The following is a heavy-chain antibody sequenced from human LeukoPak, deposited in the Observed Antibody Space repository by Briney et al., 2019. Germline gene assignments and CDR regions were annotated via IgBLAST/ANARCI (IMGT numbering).Heavy chain of an antibody. CDR3: AKDHYGILTGYRWFDP. CDR2: IKDDGSHT. CDR1: GFTFSSHW. Sequence: GGSLRLSCAASGFTFSSHWMHWVRQAPGKGLVWVSRIKDDGSHTNYADSVKGRFTISRDNAKNTLSLQMNSLRAEDTAVYYCAKDHYGILTGYRWFDPWGQGTLVTVSS. D-gene: IGHD3-9*01. V-gene: IGHV3-74*01. J-gene: IGHJ5*02.